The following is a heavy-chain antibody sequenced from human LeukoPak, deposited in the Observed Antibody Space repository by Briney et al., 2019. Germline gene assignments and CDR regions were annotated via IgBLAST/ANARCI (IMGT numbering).Heavy chain of an antibody. V-gene: IGHV1-46*01. D-gene: IGHD2-15*01. J-gene: IGHJ5*02. Sequence: GASVKVSCKASGYTFTSYCMHWVRQAPGQGLEWMGIINPSGGSTSYAQKFQGRVTMTRDTSTSTVYMELSSLRSEDTAVYYCARDRQVRGGSSRPKLRINWFDPWGQGTLVTVSS. CDR3: ARDRQVRGGSSRPKLRINWFDP. CDR1: GYTFTSYC. CDR2: INPSGGST.